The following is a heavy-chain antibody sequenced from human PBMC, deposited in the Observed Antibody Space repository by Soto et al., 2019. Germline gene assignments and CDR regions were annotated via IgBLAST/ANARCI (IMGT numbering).Heavy chain of an antibody. D-gene: IGHD3-22*01. J-gene: IGHJ5*02. CDR1: GGSFTSTNYF. CDR3: ARLQMYDSRAAPTPICRP. Sequence: PSETLSLTCTVSGGSFTSTNYFWGWIRQPPGKGLEWIGYMYYNGNTFYSPSLKSRVTMSVDTSKRQFSLDLSSVTAADTAMYYCARLQMYDSRAAPTPICRPWGLRATVTVSS. CDR2: MYYNGNT. V-gene: IGHV4-39*01.